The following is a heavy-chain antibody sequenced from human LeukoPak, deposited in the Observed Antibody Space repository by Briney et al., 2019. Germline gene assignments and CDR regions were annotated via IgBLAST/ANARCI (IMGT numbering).Heavy chain of an antibody. CDR2: INPSGGST. V-gene: IGHV1-46*01. J-gene: IGHJ4*02. CDR3: ARAHERQLWSSGIDF. CDR1: GYTFTGYY. D-gene: IGHD5-18*01. Sequence: ASVKVSCKASGYTFTGYYMHWVRQAPGQGLEWMGIINPSGGSTSCAQKFQGRVTMTRDMPTSTVYMELSSLRSEDTAVYYCARAHERQLWSSGIDFWGQGTLVTVSS.